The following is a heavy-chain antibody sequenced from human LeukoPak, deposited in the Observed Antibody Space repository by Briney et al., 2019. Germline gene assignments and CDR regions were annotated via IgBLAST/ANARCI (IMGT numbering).Heavy chain of an antibody. CDR1: GDSDSSDSSA. V-gene: IGHV6-1*01. CDR2: TYYRSRWYY. D-gene: IGHD6-25*01. Sequence: SQTLSLTCAISGDSDSSDSSAWNWFRQSPSRGLEWLGRTYYRSRWYYDYAVSVKSRITINPDTSKNQFSLQLNSVTPEDTGVYYCARGGHFEYWGQGTLVTVSS. CDR3: ARGGHFEY. J-gene: IGHJ4*02.